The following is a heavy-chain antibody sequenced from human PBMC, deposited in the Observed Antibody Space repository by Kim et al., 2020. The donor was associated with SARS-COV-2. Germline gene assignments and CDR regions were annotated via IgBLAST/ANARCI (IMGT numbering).Heavy chain of an antibody. Sequence: SETLSLTCAVYGGSFSGYYWSWIRQPPGKGLEWIGEINHSGSTNYNPSLKSRVTISVDTSKNQFSLKLSSVTAADTAVYYCARGVDTATKRFDYWGQGTLVTVSS. CDR2: INHSGST. CDR3: ARGVDTATKRFDY. V-gene: IGHV4-34*01. D-gene: IGHD5-18*01. CDR1: GGSFSGYY. J-gene: IGHJ4*02.